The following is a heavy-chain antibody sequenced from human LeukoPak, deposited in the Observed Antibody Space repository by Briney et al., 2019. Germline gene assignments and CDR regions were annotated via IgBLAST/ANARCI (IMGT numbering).Heavy chain of an antibody. D-gene: IGHD2-2*01. V-gene: IGHV3-7*01. J-gene: IGHJ6*03. CDR2: IKEDGGEA. CDR1: GFMFSSYW. Sequence: HPGGSLRLSCETSGFMFSSYWMTWVRQAPGKGLEWVANIKEDGGEANYVGSAKGRFTVSRDNAKQSLYLQMNSLRVEDTAIYYCATRKCSISACRASSYRCMDDWGKGTTVTVSS. CDR3: ATRKCSISACRASSYRCMDD.